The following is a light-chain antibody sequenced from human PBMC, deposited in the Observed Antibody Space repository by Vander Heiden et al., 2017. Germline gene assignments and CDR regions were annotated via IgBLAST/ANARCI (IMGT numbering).Light chain of an antibody. CDR1: QSINSN. CDR3: QQSYSTPYT. Sequence: DIQMTQPPSSLSASVGDRVTITCRASQSINSNLNWYQQKPGKAPKLLSYAASSLQSGVPSRFSGSGSGTDFTLTISSPQPEEFATYYCQQSYSTPYTFGQGTKLEIK. V-gene: IGKV1-39*01. CDR2: AAS. J-gene: IGKJ2*01.